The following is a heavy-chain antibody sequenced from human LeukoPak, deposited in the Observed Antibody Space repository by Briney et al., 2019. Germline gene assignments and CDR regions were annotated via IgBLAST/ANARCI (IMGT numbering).Heavy chain of an antibody. V-gene: IGHV3-23*01. CDR2: ISGSGGST. J-gene: IGHJ4*02. Sequence: GGSLRLSCAASGFTFSSYGMSWVRQAPGKGLEWASAISGSGGSTYYADSVKGRFTISRDNSKNTLYLQMNSLRPEDTAVYYCARGARKGDDYGGFFDYWGQGTLVTVSS. D-gene: IGHD4-23*01. CDR1: GFTFSSYG. CDR3: ARGARKGDDYGGFFDY.